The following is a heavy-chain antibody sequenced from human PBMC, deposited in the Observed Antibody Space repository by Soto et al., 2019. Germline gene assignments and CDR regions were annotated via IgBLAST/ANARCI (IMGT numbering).Heavy chain of an antibody. CDR1: GSAIISGGYY. CDR2: NYYSGIT. V-gene: IGHV4-31*03. J-gene: IGHJ6*02. D-gene: IGHD6-6*01. CDR3: ARGSSIAGLYYGMDV. Sequence: LSLTCTVTGSAIISGGYYWTWIRQHPGKGLEWIGYNYYSGITYYNPSLKSRVTISLDTSKNQFSLKLSSVTAADTAVYYCARGSSIAGLYYGMDVWGQGTTVTVSS.